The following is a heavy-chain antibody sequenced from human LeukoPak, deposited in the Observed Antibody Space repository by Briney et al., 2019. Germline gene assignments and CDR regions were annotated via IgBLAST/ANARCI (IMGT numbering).Heavy chain of an antibody. V-gene: IGHV4-34*01. CDR2: INHSGST. J-gene: IGHJ3*02. CDR3: VRGGYYYDSSLPYDI. Sequence: TPSETLSLTCAVHGGSFSGYYWSWIRQPPGKGLEWIGEINHSGSTNYNPSLKSRVTISVDTSKNQFSLKLSSVTAADTAVYYCVRGGYYYDSSLPYDIWGQGTMVTVSS. D-gene: IGHD3-22*01. CDR1: GGSFSGYY.